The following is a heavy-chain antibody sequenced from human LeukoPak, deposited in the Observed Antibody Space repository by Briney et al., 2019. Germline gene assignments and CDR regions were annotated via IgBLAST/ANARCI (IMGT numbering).Heavy chain of an antibody. Sequence: PSETLSLTCAVYGGSFSGYYWSWIRQPPGKGLEWIGEINHSGSTNYNPSLKSRVTISVDTSKNQFSLKLSSVTAADTAVYYCASGSIVVVPAAIEDYYYYGMGVWGKGTTVTVSS. CDR3: ASGSIVVVPAAIEDYYYYGMGV. V-gene: IGHV4-34*01. CDR2: INHSGST. D-gene: IGHD2-2*02. CDR1: GGSFSGYY. J-gene: IGHJ6*04.